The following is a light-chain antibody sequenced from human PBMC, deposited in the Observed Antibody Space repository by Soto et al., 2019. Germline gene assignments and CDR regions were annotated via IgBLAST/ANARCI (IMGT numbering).Light chain of an antibody. J-gene: IGKJ1*01. CDR1: QGISNS. CDR3: QKYNNASWT. Sequence: DIQMTQSPSSLSASIGYRFTITCRASQGISNSLAWYQQKPGKVPKLLIYAASTLQSGVPSRFSGTGSGTDFTLTISGLQPEDVATYYCQKYNNASWTFGQGTTVDIK. V-gene: IGKV1-27*01. CDR2: AAS.